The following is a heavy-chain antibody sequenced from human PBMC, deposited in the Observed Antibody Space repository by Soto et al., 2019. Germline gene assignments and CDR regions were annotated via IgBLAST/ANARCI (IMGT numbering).Heavy chain of an antibody. V-gene: IGHV1-46*01. D-gene: IGHD3-3*01. CDR3: ASAPPSYYDFWSGPLALYYYYGMDV. J-gene: IGHJ6*02. CDR1: GYTFTSYY. CDR2: INPSGGST. Sequence: ASVKVSCKASGYTFTSYYMHWVRQAPGQGLEWMGIINPSGGSTSYAQKFQGRVTMTRDTSTSTVYMELSSLRYEDKAVYYCASAPPSYYDFWSGPLALYYYYGMDVWGQGTTVTVSS.